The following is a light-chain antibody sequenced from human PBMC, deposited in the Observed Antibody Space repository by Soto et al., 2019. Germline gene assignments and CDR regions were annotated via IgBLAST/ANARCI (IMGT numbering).Light chain of an antibody. J-gene: IGKJ1*01. Sequence: DIPMTQSPSTLSASVGDRVTISCRASQSIGIWLAWYQHKPGKAPKVLVYGASTLESGVPSRFGGSGSATEFTLVINGLQPDDSATYYCQQYFVYPLTFGQGTKVEVK. CDR1: QSIGIW. CDR3: QQYFVYPLT. V-gene: IGKV1-5*01. CDR2: GAS.